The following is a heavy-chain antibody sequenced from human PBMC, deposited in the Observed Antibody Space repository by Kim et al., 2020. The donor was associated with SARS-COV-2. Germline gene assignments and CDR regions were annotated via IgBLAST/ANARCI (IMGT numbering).Heavy chain of an antibody. J-gene: IGHJ4*02. CDR1: GFTFSSYA. V-gene: IGHV3-30-3*01. CDR2: ISYDGSNK. CDR3: ARRYTGSYYTYFDY. Sequence: GGSLRLSCAASGFTFSSYAMHWVRQAPGKGLEWVAVISYDGSNKYYADSVKGRFTISRDNSKNTLYLQMNSLRAEDTAVYYCARRYTGSYYTYFDYWGQG. D-gene: IGHD3-10*01.